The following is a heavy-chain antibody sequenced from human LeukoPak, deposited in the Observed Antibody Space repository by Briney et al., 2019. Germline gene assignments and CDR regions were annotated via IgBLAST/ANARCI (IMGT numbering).Heavy chain of an antibody. J-gene: IGHJ3*02. D-gene: IGHD5-24*01. Sequence: GESLKISCKGSGYSFTSYWIGWVRQMPGKGLEWMGIIYPGDSDTRYSPSFQGQVTISADKSISTAYLQWSSLKASDTAMYYCASRDGYNEWGHAFDIWGQGTMVTVSS. CDR3: ASRDGYNEWGHAFDI. CDR1: GYSFTSYW. CDR2: IYPGDSDT. V-gene: IGHV5-51*01.